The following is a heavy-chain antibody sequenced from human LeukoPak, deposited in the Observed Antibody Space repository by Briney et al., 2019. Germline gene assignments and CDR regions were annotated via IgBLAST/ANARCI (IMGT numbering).Heavy chain of an antibody. Sequence: GRSLRLSCATSGFTFTGYGMHWVRQAPGKGLEWVALIWYDGSNKYYADSVKGRFTISRDNSKNTLYLQMNSLRAEDTAVYYCARVAYYYGSGTPGWFDPWGQGTLVTVSS. V-gene: IGHV3-33*01. J-gene: IGHJ5*02. CDR1: GFTFTGYG. CDR2: IWYDGSNK. D-gene: IGHD3-10*01. CDR3: ARVAYYYGSGTPGWFDP.